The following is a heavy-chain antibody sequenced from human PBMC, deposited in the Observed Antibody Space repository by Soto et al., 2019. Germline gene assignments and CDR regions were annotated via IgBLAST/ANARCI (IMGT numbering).Heavy chain of an antibody. CDR3: ARVKAAAGAFDY. V-gene: IGHV3-33*01. D-gene: IGHD6-13*01. CDR2: IWYDGSNK. J-gene: IGHJ4*02. CDR1: GFTFSSYG. Sequence: QVQLVESGGGVVQPGRSLRLSCAASGFTFSSYGMHWVRQAPGKGLEWVAVIWYDGSNKYYADSVKGRFTISRDNSKNTLYLHMNSLRAEDTAVYYCARVKAAAGAFDYWGQGTLVTVSS.